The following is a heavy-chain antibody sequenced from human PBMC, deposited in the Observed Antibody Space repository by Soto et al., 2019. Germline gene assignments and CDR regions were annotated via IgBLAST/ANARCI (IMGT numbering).Heavy chain of an antibody. CDR1: GFTFSSSG. V-gene: IGHV3-23*01. Sequence: PGGSLRLSRAASGFTFSSSGMSCVRQAPGKGLEWVSLMTGSDGRTYYADSVKGRFTISRDNSKNTLYLQMNSLRAEDTAVYYCATALRGGMDVWGQGTTVTVSS. CDR2: MTGSDGRT. CDR3: ATALRGGMDV. J-gene: IGHJ6*02.